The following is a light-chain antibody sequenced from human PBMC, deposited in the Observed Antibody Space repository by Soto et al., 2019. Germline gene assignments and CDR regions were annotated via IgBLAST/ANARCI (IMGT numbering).Light chain of an antibody. J-gene: IGKJ5*01. V-gene: IGKV1-33*01. CDR2: DAS. Sequence: DIQMTQSPSSLSASLGDRVTITCQASQDIRYYLNWYQQKTGQAPKLLIYDASQLETGVPSRFSGSGSGTDFTFTINSLXXXXXGTYYCQHYNSLPITFGQGTRLEIK. CDR1: QDIRYY. CDR3: QHYNSLPIT.